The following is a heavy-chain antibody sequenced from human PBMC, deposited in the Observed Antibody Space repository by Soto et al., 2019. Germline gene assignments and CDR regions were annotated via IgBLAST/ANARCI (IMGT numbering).Heavy chain of an antibody. Sequence: EVQLVESGGGLVKPGTSLRLSCATSGFNFKSYVMHWIRQAPGKGLEWVSSISSTRTYIHYADSVKGRFTISRDNAKNALYLEMNSLRDEDPAIYYWVREGSYDTSGKYIQAFCYWGQGTLVTVSS. D-gene: IGHD3-22*01. CDR1: GFNFKSYV. J-gene: IGHJ4*02. CDR3: VREGSYDTSGKYIQAFCY. CDR2: ISSTRTYI. V-gene: IGHV3-21*06.